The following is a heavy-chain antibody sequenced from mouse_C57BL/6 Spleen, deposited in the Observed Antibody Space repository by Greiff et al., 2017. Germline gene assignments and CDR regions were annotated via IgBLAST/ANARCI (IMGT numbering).Heavy chain of an antibody. V-gene: IGHV1-81*01. J-gene: IGHJ2*01. D-gene: IGHD2-1*01. CDR1: GYTFTSYG. Sequence: VQLQQSGAELARPGASVKLSCKASGYTFTSYGISWVKQRTGQGLEWIGEIYPRSGNTYYNEKFKGKATLTADKSSSTAYMELRSLTSEDSAVYFCAREGIYYGNYHFDYWGQGTTLTVSS. CDR2: IYPRSGNT. CDR3: AREGIYYGNYHFDY.